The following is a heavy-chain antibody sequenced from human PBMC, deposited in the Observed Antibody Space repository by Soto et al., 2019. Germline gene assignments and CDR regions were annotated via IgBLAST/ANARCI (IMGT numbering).Heavy chain of an antibody. J-gene: IGHJ4*02. CDR1: GYTFTSYH. CDR2: ISAYNTNT. Sequence: QVQLVQSGAEVKKPGASVKVSCKTSGYTFTSYHISWVRQAPGQGLEWIGWISAYNTNTNYAQKFQGRVTMSSDTIACPAYMEVRSLRSDDTAVYHCARDTPPTDYWGQGTLVTVSS. V-gene: IGHV1-18*01. CDR3: ARDTPPTDY.